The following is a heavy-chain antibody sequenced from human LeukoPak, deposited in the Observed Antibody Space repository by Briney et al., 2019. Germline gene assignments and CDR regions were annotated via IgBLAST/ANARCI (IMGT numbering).Heavy chain of an antibody. D-gene: IGHD2-2*01. CDR1: GFTFSSYG. V-gene: IGHV3-30*02. CDR3: AKDQRGYCSSTSCSNFDY. J-gene: IGHJ4*02. Sequence: PGGSLRLSCAASGFTFSSYGMHWVRQAPGKGLEWVAFIRYDGSNKYYADSVKGRFTISRDNSKNTLYLQMNSLRAEDTAVYYCAKDQRGYCSSTSCSNFDYWGQGTLVTVSS. CDR2: IRYDGSNK.